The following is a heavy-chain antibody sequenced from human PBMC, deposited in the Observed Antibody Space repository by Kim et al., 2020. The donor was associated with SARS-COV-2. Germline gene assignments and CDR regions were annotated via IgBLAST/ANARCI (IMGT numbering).Heavy chain of an antibody. Sequence: SETLSLTCAVYGGSFSGYYWSWIRQPPGKGLEWIGEINHSGSTNYNPSLKSRVTISVDTSKNQFSLKLSSVTAADTAVYYCARLGETPPGHTGTGWFDPWGQGTLVTVSS. J-gene: IGHJ5*02. D-gene: IGHD6-13*01. CDR3: ARLGETPPGHTGTGWFDP. CDR2: INHSGST. V-gene: IGHV4-34*01. CDR1: GGSFSGYY.